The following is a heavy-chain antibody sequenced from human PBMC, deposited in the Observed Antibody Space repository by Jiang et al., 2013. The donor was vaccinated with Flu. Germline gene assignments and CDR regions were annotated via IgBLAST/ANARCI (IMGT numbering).Heavy chain of an antibody. D-gene: IGHD6-13*01. J-gene: IGHJ4*02. CDR2: IYYSGST. CDR1: GGSISSYY. V-gene: IGHV4-59*08. Sequence: GPGLVKPSETLSLTCTVSGGSISSYYWSWIRQPPGKGLEWIGYIYYSGSTNYNPSLKSRVTISVDTSKNQFSLKLSSVTAADTAVYYCARRFRAAALAFDYWGQGTLVTVSS. CDR3: ARRFRAAALAFDY.